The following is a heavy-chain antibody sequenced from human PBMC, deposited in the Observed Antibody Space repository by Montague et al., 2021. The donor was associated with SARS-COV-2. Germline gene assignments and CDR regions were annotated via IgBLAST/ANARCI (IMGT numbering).Heavy chain of an antibody. J-gene: IGHJ4*02. CDR3: ARAYYDSSGYYGYFDY. D-gene: IGHD3-22*01. V-gene: IGHV4-59*13. Sequence: ETLSLTCTVSGGSISSYYWSWIRQPPGKGLEWIGYIYYSGSTNYNPSLKSRVTISVDASKNQFSLKLSSVTAADTAVYYCARAYYDSSGYYGYFDYWGQGTLVTVSS. CDR2: IYYSGST. CDR1: GGSISSYY.